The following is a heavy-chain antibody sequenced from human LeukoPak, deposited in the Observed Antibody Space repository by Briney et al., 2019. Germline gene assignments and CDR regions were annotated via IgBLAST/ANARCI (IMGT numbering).Heavy chain of an antibody. D-gene: IGHD1-26*01. CDR2: IGSNGVNT. CDR1: GLTFSGNA. Sequence: GGPLGLSCEAPGLTFSGNAMSWVRQPPGKGLEWASGIGSNGVNTYYADSAKGRFTISRDNSKNTVYLQMNSLRVEDTALYYCVKAYTTSGTYSEPWGQGTLVTVSS. J-gene: IGHJ4*02. V-gene: IGHV3-23*01. CDR3: VKAYTTSGTYSEP.